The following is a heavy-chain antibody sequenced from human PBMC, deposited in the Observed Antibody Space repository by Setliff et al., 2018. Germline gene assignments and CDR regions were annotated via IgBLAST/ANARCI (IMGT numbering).Heavy chain of an antibody. CDR1: GASVTSFDYY. CDR3: AGTPARGTTWLSPFDY. J-gene: IGHJ4*02. D-gene: IGHD3-9*01. CDR2: ISHGVST. V-gene: IGHV4-30-4*01. Sequence: SETLSLTCTVSGASVTSFDYYRSWIRQPPGKGLEYIGHISHGVSTSYSPSLKSRLSISADTSKNQFSLKLTSVTAADTALYSCAGTPARGTTWLSPFDYWGQGIQVTVSS.